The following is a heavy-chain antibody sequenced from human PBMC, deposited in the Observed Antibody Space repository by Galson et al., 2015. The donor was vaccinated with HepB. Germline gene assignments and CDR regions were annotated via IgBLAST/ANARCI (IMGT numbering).Heavy chain of an antibody. Sequence: ETLSLTCTVSGDSIDSSPYYWVWIRQPPGKGLEWIGNIYYTGTTYYSPSLKSRVTMSIDTSKNPFSLWLTSVTAVDTAVYYCARDFGWGSRRFDPWGQGTLVTVSS. V-gene: IGHV4-39*07. CDR3: ARDFGWGSRRFDP. J-gene: IGHJ5*02. CDR2: IYYTGTT. D-gene: IGHD7-27*01. CDR1: GDSIDSSPYY.